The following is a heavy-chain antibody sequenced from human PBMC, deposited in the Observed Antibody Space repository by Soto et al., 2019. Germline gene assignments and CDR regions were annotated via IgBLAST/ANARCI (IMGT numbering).Heavy chain of an antibody. CDR2: ISYDGSNK. V-gene: IGHV3-30*18. CDR3: EKNLYYYDSSGLFDY. J-gene: IGHJ4*02. CDR1: GFTFNSYG. Sequence: GGSLRLSCAASGFTFNSYGMHWVRQAPGKGLEWVAVISYDGSNKYYADSVKGRFTISRDNSKNTLYLQMNSLRAEDTAVYYCEKNLYYYDSSGLFDYWGQGTLVTVYS. D-gene: IGHD3-22*01.